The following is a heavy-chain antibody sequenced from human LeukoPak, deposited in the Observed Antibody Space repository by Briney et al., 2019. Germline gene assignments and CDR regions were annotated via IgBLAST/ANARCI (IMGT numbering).Heavy chain of an antibody. CDR3: ARDAFPYYDSSGYYGD. D-gene: IGHD3-22*01. J-gene: IGHJ4*02. CDR1: GFTFSSYS. CDR2: ISSSSSYI. V-gene: IGHV3-21*01. Sequence: GGSLRLSCVASGFTFSSYSMNWVRQAPGKGLEWVSSISSSSSYIYYADSVKGRFTISRDNAKNSLYLQMNSLRAEDTAVYYCARDAFPYYDSSGYYGDWGQGTLVTVSS.